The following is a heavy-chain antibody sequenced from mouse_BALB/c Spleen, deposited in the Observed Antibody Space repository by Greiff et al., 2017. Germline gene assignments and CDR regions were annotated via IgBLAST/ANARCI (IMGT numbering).Heavy chain of an antibody. Sequence: QVQLQQSGAELVKPGASVKLSCKASGYIFTSYYMYWVKQRPGQGLEWIGEINPSNGDTNFNEKFKSKATLTVDKSSSTAYMQLSSLTSEDSAVYDCTREYPYWGQGTLVTVSA. D-gene: IGHD2-10*02. J-gene: IGHJ3*01. V-gene: IGHV1S81*02. CDR2: INPSNGDT. CDR1: GYIFTSYY. CDR3: TREYPY.